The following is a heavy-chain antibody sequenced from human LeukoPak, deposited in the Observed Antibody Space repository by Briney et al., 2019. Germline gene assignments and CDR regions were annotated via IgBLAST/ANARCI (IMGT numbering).Heavy chain of an antibody. CDR3: ANYDSTTVGAFDI. D-gene: IGHD3-22*01. CDR2: IYYSGST. Sequence: SETLSLTCTVSGGSISSSSYYWGWIRQPPGKGLEWIGSIYYSGSTYYNPSLKSRVTISVDTSKNQFSLKLSSVTAADTAVYYCANYDSTTVGAFDIWGQGTMVTVSS. CDR1: GGSISSSSYY. J-gene: IGHJ3*02. V-gene: IGHV4-39*01.